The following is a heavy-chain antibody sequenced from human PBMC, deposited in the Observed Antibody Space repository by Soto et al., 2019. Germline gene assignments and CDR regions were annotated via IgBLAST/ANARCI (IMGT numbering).Heavy chain of an antibody. CDR2: IYYSGST. CDR1: GGSISSGGYY. CDR3: AAVPPGHPGENWFDP. Sequence: SETLSLTCTVSGGSISSGGYYWSWIRQHPGKGLEWIGYIYYSGSTYYNPSLKSRVTISVDTSKNQFSLKLSSVTAADTAVYYCAAVPPGHPGENWFDPWGQGTLVTVSS. J-gene: IGHJ5*02. D-gene: IGHD2-2*01. V-gene: IGHV4-31*03.